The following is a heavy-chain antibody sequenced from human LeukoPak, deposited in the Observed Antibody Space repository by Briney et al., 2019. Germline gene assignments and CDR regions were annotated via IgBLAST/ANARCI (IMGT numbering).Heavy chain of an antibody. Sequence: SETLSLTCAVSGGSISSNNWWGWVRQHPGKGLEWIGYIYYSGSTYYNPSLKSRVTISVDTSKNQFSLKLSSVTAADTAVYYCARNLVTVTTVSYGMDAWGQGTTVTVSS. D-gene: IGHD4-17*01. CDR2: IYYSGST. CDR3: ARNLVTVTTVSYGMDA. CDR1: GGSISSNNW. J-gene: IGHJ6*02. V-gene: IGHV4-31*11.